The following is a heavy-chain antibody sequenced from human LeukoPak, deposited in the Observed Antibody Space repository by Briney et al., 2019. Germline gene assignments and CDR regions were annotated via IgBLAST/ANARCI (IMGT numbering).Heavy chain of an antibody. V-gene: IGHV3-21*05. CDR1: GFTFKSYS. CDR3: ARAAGHYFDY. Sequence: PGGSLRLSCVASGFTFKSYSMNWVRQAPGKGLEWVSFITSTSRDLFYSDSVKGRFTVSRDNARNSLYLQMNSLTAEDTAVYYCARAAGHYFDYWGQGSLVTVSS. D-gene: IGHD3-10*01. CDR2: ITSTSRDL. J-gene: IGHJ4*02.